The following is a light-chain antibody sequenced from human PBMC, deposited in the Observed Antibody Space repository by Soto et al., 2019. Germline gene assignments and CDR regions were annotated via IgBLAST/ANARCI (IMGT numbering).Light chain of an antibody. CDR1: QSVSSN. Sequence: EIVMTQSPATLSVSPGERATLSCRASQSVSSNVAWYQQKPGQSPRLLIYAAFIRPTGIPPRFSGSGSGTEFTLTISSLQSEDFAVYYCQQYNDWPPYSFGQGTKVEIK. V-gene: IGKV3-15*01. CDR2: AAF. J-gene: IGKJ2*01. CDR3: QQYNDWPPYS.